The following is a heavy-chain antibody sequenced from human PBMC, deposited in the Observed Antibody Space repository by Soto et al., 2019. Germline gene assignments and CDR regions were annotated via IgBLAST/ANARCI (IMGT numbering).Heavy chain of an antibody. CDR2: IIHIFGTA. V-gene: IGHV1-69*13. Sequence: SXKVSFKASGGTXSSYAIGLVRQAPGQGLEWMGGIIHIFGTANYAQKFQGRVTITADESTSTAYIELSSLRSEDTAVYYFARGDYSNYREYYYGMDVWGQGTTVTVS. D-gene: IGHD4-4*01. J-gene: IGHJ6*02. CDR3: ARGDYSNYREYYYGMDV. CDR1: GGTXSSYA.